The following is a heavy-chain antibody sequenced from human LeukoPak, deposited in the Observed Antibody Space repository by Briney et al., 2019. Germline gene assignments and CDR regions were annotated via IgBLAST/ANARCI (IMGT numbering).Heavy chain of an antibody. J-gene: IGHJ4*02. D-gene: IGHD2-8*02. CDR1: GFTFSTFA. CDR2: IFPSGGEI. CDR3: ATYRQVLLPFES. Sequence: GGSLRLSCAAPGFTFSTFAMIWVRQPPGKGLEWVSSIFPSGGEIHYADSVRGRFTISRDNSKSTLSLQMNSLRAEDTAIYYCATYRQVLLPFESWGQGTLVTVSS. V-gene: IGHV3-23*01.